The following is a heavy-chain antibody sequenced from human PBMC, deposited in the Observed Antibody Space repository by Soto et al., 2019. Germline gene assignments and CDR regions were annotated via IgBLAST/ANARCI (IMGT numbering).Heavy chain of an antibody. CDR1: GGSLSGSC. D-gene: IGHD2-8*01. J-gene: IGHJ6*02. V-gene: IGHV4-34*01. Sequence: PSETLSLTGAVYGGSLSGSCWGWLRGPPGKGLEWFEEIKHRGSTNYNPTLKSRVNISVDTPKNQFSPKLSSVTAADTAVYYCESGPIVLMVYGIPTLTTYGMDVWGQGTTVTVSS. CDR3: ESGPIVLMVYGIPTLTTYGMDV. CDR2: IKHRGST.